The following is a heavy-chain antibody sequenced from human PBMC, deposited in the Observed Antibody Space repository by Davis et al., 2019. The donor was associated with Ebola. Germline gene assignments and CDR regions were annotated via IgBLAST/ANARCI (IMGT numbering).Heavy chain of an antibody. CDR1: GITFSSYS. Sequence: PGGSLRLSCAASGITFSSYSMNWVRQAPGKGLEWVSSISSSSSYIYYADSVKGRFTISRDNAKNSLYLQMNSLRAEDTAVYYCARIAAPPGYYYYGMDVWGQGTTVTVSS. V-gene: IGHV3-21*01. J-gene: IGHJ6*02. CDR3: ARIAAPPGYYYYGMDV. CDR2: ISSSSSYI. D-gene: IGHD6-6*01.